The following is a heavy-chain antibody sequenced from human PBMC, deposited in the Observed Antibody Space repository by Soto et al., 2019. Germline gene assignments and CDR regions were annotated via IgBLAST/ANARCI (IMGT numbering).Heavy chain of an antibody. Sequence: PSETLSLTCTVSGGSISSYYWSWIRQPPGKGLEWIGYIYYSGSTNYNPSLKSRVTISVDTSKNQFSLKLSSVTAADTAVYYCARSSIAARRWFDPWGQGTMVTVYS. CDR2: IYYSGST. J-gene: IGHJ5*02. CDR3: ARSSIAARRWFDP. D-gene: IGHD6-6*01. V-gene: IGHV4-59*01. CDR1: GGSISSYY.